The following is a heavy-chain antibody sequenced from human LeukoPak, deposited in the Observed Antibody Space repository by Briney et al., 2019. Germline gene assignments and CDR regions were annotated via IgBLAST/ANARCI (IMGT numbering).Heavy chain of an antibody. CDR1: GGSISSSSYY. V-gene: IGHV4-39*07. Sequence: SETLSLTCTVSGGSISSSSYYWGWIRQPPGKGLEWIGSIYYSGSTYYNPSLKSRVTISVDTSKNQFSLKLSSVTAADTAVYYCARVPYYYGSGSYYWFDPWGQGTLVTVSS. D-gene: IGHD3-10*01. CDR3: ARVPYYYGSGSYYWFDP. J-gene: IGHJ5*02. CDR2: IYYSGST.